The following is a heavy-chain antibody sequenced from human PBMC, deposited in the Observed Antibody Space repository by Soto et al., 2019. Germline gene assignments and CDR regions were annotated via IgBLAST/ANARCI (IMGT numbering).Heavy chain of an antibody. J-gene: IGHJ5*02. CDR3: ARVGPWVPYYYDSSPYTFENWFDP. V-gene: IGHV4-38-2*01. CDR1: GYSFSSGYY. Sequence: PSETLSLTCAASGYSFSSGYYWGLLRPPAGKGLEWIGSIYRGGCTYYNPSLNSRFTFSIDMTNNHVALILNSVTAADTAVYYCARVGPWVPYYYDSSPYTFENWFDPWGQGTLVTVSS. D-gene: IGHD3-22*01. CDR2: IYRGGCT.